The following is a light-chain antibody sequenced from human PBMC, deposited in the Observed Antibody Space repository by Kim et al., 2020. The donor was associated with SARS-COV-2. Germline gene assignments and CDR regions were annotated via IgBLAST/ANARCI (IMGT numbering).Light chain of an antibody. CDR2: QDS. V-gene: IGLV3-1*01. CDR3: QAWDSSTDVV. J-gene: IGLJ2*01. Sequence: SYELTQPPSVSVSPGQTASITCSGDQLGDKYACWYQQKPGQSPVLVIYQDSKRPSGIPERFSGSNSGNTATLTISGTQAMDEADYYCQAWDSSTDVVFG. CDR1: QLGDKY.